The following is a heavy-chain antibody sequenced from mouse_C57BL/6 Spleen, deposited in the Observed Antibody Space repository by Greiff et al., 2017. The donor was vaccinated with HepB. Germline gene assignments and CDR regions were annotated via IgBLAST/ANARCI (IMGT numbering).Heavy chain of an antibody. CDR3: AGHVRYYGSSYGYFDV. J-gene: IGHJ1*03. CDR1: GFTFSDYG. D-gene: IGHD1-1*01. Sequence: EVHLVESGGGLVQPGGSLKLSCAASGFTFSDYGMAWVRQAPRQGPEWVAFISNLAYSIYYADTVTGRFTISRENAKNTLYLEMSSLRSEDTAMYYCAGHVRYYGSSYGYFDVWGTGTTVTVSS. CDR2: ISNLAYSI. V-gene: IGHV5-15*01.